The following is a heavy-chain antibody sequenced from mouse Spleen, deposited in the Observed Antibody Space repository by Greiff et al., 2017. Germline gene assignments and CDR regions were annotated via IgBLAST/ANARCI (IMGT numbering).Heavy chain of an antibody. CDR1: GFTFSSYA. J-gene: IGHJ1*01. V-gene: IGHV5-9-3*01. CDR2: ISSGGGNT. D-gene: IGHD1-1*01. Sequence: EVQRVESGGGLVKLGGSLKLSCAASGFTFSSYAMSWVRQTPEKRLEWVATISSGGGNTYYPDSVKGRFTISRDNAKNTLYLQMSSLKSEDTAMYYCARRPYYYGSSYWYFDVWGAGTTVTVSS. CDR3: ARRPYYYGSSYWYFDV.